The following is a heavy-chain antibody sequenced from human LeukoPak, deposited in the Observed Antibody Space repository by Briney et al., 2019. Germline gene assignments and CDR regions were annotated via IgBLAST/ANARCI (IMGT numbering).Heavy chain of an antibody. Sequence: GGSLRLSCAASGFTFSSYAMHWVRQAPGKGLEWVAVISYDGSNKYYADSVKGRFTVSRDNSKNTLYLQMNSLRAEDTAVYYCARGTIYYGSGNYFDYWGQGTLVTVSS. V-gene: IGHV3-30*04. J-gene: IGHJ4*02. CDR2: ISYDGSNK. CDR3: ARGTIYYGSGNYFDY. CDR1: GFTFSSYA. D-gene: IGHD3-10*01.